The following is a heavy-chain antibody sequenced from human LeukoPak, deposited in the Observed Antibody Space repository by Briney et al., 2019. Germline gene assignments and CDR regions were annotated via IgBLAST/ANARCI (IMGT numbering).Heavy chain of an antibody. V-gene: IGHV1-8*01. CDR3: ARNGIAANWFDP. CDR1: GYTITSYD. Sequence: ASVKVSCKASGYTITSYDINWVRQATGQGLEWMGWMNPNSGNTGYAQKFQGRVTMTRNTSISTAYMELSSLRSEDTAVYYCARNGIAANWFDPWGQGTLVTVSS. CDR2: MNPNSGNT. D-gene: IGHD6-25*01. J-gene: IGHJ5*02.